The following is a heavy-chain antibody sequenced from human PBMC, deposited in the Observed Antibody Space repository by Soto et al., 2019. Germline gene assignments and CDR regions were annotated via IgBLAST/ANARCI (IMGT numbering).Heavy chain of an antibody. CDR2: ISAYNVNT. CDR1: GYTFSNDG. V-gene: IGHV1-18*01. Sequence: QVQLVQSGAEVRRPGASVKVSCKASGYTFSNDGINWVRQAPGQGLEWMGWISAYNVNTEYAQNFQGRVTMTTDTATSTAYMELRSLRSDDTAVYSCARGGPTSADYYYGMDVWGLGTTVTVSS. J-gene: IGHJ6*02. D-gene: IGHD3-10*01. CDR3: ARGGPTSADYYYGMDV.